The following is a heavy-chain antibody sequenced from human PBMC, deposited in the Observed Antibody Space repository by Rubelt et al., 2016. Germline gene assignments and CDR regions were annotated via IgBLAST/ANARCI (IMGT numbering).Heavy chain of an antibody. CDR3: ARADWYNIGWGYLDY. D-gene: IGHD6-19*01. Sequence: QVQLQESGPGLVNPSQTLSLTCTVSGGSMNNANYYWSWIRQHPGKGLEWIAYINYSGNTLYNPSLKSRVTISVDTSKRQLSLKVTSVTAADTAVYYCARADWYNIGWGYLDYWGQGTLVTVSS. CDR1: GGSMNNANYY. CDR2: INYSGNT. V-gene: IGHV4-31*03. J-gene: IGHJ4*02.